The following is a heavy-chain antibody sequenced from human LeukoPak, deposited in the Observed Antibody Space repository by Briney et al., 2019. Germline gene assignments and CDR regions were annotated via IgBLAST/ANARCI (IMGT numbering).Heavy chain of an antibody. Sequence: PGGSLRLSCAAPGFTFSSYGMHWVRQAPGKGLEWVAVIWYDGSNKYYADSVKGRFTISRDNSKNTLYLQMNSLRAEDTAVYYCARDFTMAGNAFDIWGQGTMVTVSS. CDR1: GFTFSSYG. CDR2: IWYDGSNK. CDR3: ARDFTMAGNAFDI. V-gene: IGHV3-33*01. D-gene: IGHD6-19*01. J-gene: IGHJ3*02.